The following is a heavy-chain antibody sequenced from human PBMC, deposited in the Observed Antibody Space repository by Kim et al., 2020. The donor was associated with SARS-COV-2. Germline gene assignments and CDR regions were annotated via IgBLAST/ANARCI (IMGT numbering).Heavy chain of an antibody. D-gene: IGHD2-21*01. CDR2: MNEDGHTT. Sequence: GGSLRLSCAASAFTVSDYWMHWVRQAPGKGLEWVSRMNEDGHTTDYADSVKGRFTISTDSAKNTLFLYMNRLTVADTAVYFCSRDTFAPVDSWGPGTLVT. J-gene: IGHJ5*01. CDR1: AFTVSDYW. CDR3: SRDTFAPVDS. V-gene: IGHV3-74*01.